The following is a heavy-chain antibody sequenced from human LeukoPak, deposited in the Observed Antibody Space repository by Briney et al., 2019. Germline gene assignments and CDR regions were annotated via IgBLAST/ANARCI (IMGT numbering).Heavy chain of an antibody. CDR1: GFTFSDYY. CDR3: AKGQGYSSSWPFDY. J-gene: IGHJ4*02. CDR2: ISGSGGST. V-gene: IGHV3-23*01. D-gene: IGHD6-13*01. Sequence: TGGSLRLSCAASGFTFSDYYMSWIRQAPGKGLEWVSAISGSGGSTYYADSVKGRFTISRDNSKNTLYLQMNSLRAEDTAVYYCAKGQGYSSSWPFDYWGQGTLVTVSS.